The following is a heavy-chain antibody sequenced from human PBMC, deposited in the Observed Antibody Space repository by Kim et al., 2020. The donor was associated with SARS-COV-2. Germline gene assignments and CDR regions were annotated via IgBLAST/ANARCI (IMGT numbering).Heavy chain of an antibody. J-gene: IGHJ4*02. CDR2: IWYDGSNK. Sequence: GGSLRLSCAASGFTFSSYGMHWVRQAPGKGLEWVAVIWYDGSNKYYADSVKGRFTISRDNSKNTLYLQMNSLRAEDTAVYYCARDLSFRGYGDYFNYWGQGTLVTVSS. CDR3: ARDLSFRGYGDYFNY. CDR1: GFTFSSYG. D-gene: IGHD4-17*01. V-gene: IGHV3-33*01.